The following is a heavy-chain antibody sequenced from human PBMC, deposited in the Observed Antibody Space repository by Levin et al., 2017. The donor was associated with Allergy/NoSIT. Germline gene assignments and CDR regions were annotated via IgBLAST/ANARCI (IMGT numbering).Heavy chain of an antibody. D-gene: IGHD2-2*01. V-gene: IGHV5-51*01. CDR3: ARHARVGVLTNLDV. CDR2: IYPGDSDS. Sequence: ASVKVSCKASGYSFTGYWIGWVRQMPGKGLEWVGVIYPGDSDSRYSPSFEGQVTLSVDKSTTTAYLQWSSLKASDTALYYCARHARVGVLTNLDVWGQGTTVTVSS. J-gene: IGHJ6*02. CDR1: GYSFTGYW.